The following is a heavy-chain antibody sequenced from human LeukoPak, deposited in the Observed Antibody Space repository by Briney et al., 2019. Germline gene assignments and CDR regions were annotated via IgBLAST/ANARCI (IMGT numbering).Heavy chain of an antibody. D-gene: IGHD4-17*01. V-gene: IGHV5-51*01. Sequence: GESLKISCKGSGYTLTSYWIGWVRQMPGKGLEWMGIIWPGDSDTRYSPSFQGQVTISADKSISTAYLQWSSLRASDTAMYYCARLLGRLNTVTTLAYDYWGQGTLVTVSS. CDR2: IWPGDSDT. CDR1: GYTLTSYW. J-gene: IGHJ4*02. CDR3: ARLLGRLNTVTTLAYDY.